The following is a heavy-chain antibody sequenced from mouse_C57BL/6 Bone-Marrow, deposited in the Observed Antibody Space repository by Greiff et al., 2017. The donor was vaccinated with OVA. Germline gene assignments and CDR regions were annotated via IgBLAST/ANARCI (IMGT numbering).Heavy chain of an antibody. V-gene: IGHV1-50*01. CDR1: GYTFTSYW. Sequence: QVQLQQPGAELVKPGASVKLSCKASGYTFTSYWMQWVKQRPGQGLEWIGEIDPSDSYTNYNQKFKGKATLTVDTSSRTAYMQLSSLTSEDSAVYYCARYGLDYWGQGTTLTVSS. J-gene: IGHJ2*01. D-gene: IGHD1-1*02. CDR3: ARYGLDY. CDR2: IDPSDSYT.